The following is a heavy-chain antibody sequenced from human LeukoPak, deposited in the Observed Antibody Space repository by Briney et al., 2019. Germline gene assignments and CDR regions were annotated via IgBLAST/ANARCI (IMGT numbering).Heavy chain of an antibody. Sequence: SETLSLTCAVYGGSFSGYYWSWIRQPPGKGLEWIGEINHSGSTNYNPSLKSRVTMSGDTSKNQLSLKLSSVTAADTAVYYCARDPTTVTTIFDSWGQGILVTVSS. D-gene: IGHD4-11*01. CDR3: ARDPTTVTTIFDS. CDR2: INHSGST. J-gene: IGHJ4*02. V-gene: IGHV4-34*01. CDR1: GGSFSGYY.